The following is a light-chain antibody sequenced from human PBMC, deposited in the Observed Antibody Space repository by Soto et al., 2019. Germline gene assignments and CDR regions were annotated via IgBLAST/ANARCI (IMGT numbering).Light chain of an antibody. CDR3: QQYARPPYA. V-gene: IGKV3-20*01. Sequence: EIVLTQSPGTLSLSPGERATLSCRASQSVSSNLAWYQQKPGQAPRLLLYDASSRATGIPDRVSGSGSGTDFTLTISRLEPEDFAVYYCQQYARPPYAFGQGTKVDI. CDR2: DAS. CDR1: QSVSSN. J-gene: IGKJ2*01.